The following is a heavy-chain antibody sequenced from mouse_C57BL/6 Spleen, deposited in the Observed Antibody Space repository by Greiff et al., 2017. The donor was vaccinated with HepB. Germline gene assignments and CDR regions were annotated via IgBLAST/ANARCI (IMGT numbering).Heavy chain of an antibody. J-gene: IGHJ2*01. CDR1: GFTFSDYG. CDR2: ISSGSSTI. Sequence: EVKLVESGGGLVKPGGSLKLSCAASGFTFSDYGMHWVRQAPEKGLEWVAYISSGSSTIYYADTVKGRFTISRDNAKNTLFLQMTSLRSEDTAMYYCARTTVVASPYFDCWGQGTTLTVSS. CDR3: ARTTVVASPYFDC. D-gene: IGHD1-1*01. V-gene: IGHV5-17*01.